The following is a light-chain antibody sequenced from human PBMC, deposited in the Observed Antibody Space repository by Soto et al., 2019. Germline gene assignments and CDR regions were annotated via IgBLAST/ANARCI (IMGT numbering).Light chain of an antibody. V-gene: IGKV1-27*01. CDR2: AAS. CDR3: QKYDSAPGT. Sequence: DIQMTQSPSSLSASVRDRVTITCRASQGISNYLAWYQQKPGKVPKLLIYAASTLQSGVPSRFSGSGSGTDFPLPTSSLQPEDVATYSGQKYDSAPGTFGQGTKVEIK. CDR1: QGISNY. J-gene: IGKJ1*01.